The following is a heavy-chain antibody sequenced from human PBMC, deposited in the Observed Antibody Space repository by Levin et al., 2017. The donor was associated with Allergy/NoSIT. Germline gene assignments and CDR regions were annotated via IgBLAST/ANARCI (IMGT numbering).Heavy chain of an antibody. CDR2: ISSSSSTI. Sequence: GGSLRLSCAASGFTFSSYSMNWVRQAPGKGLEWVSYISSSSSTIYYADSVKGRFTISRDNAKNSLYLQMNSLRDEDTAVYYCARDKGEDITGTDDAFDIWGQGTMVTVSS. J-gene: IGHJ3*02. D-gene: IGHD1-20*01. CDR1: GFTFSSYS. CDR3: ARDKGEDITGTDDAFDI. V-gene: IGHV3-48*02.